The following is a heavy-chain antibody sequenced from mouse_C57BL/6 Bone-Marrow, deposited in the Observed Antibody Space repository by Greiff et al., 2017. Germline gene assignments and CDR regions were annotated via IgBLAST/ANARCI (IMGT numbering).Heavy chain of an antibody. V-gene: IGHV3-8*01. CDR3: ARGSGSSYKGMDY. CDR2: ISYSGST. J-gene: IGHJ4*01. CDR1: GYSITSDY. D-gene: IGHD1-1*01. Sequence: EVKLQESGPGLAKPSQTLSLTCSVTGYSITSDYWNWIRKFPGNKLEYMGYISYSGSTYYNPSLKSRISITLDTSKSQYYLQMHSVTTEDTATYFCARGSGSSYKGMDYWGQGTSVTVSS.